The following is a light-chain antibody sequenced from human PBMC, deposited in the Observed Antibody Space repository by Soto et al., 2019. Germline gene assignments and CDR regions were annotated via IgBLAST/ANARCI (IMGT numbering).Light chain of an antibody. V-gene: IGLV2-14*01. CDR2: EVS. Sequence: QSALTQPACVSGSPGQSITISCTGTSSDVGGYKFVSWYQQHPGKAPKLMIYEVSNRPSGVSSRFSGSKSGNTASLTISGLQAEDEADYYCGSYTGSIYVFGPGTKVTVL. CDR1: SSDVGGYKF. J-gene: IGLJ1*01. CDR3: GSYTGSIYV.